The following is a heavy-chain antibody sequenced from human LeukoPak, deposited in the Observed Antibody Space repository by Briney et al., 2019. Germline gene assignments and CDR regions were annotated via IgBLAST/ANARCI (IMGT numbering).Heavy chain of an antibody. CDR2: IYPGDSDT. V-gene: IGHV5-51*01. Sequence: GESLKISCKGSGYSFTRYWIGWVRQMPGKGLEWMGIIYPGDSDTRYSPSFQGQVTITADKSISTAYLQWRSLKASDTAMYYCARVLRFLEWSIDYWGQGTLVTVSS. CDR3: ARVLRFLEWSIDY. CDR1: GYSFTRYW. D-gene: IGHD3-3*01. J-gene: IGHJ4*02.